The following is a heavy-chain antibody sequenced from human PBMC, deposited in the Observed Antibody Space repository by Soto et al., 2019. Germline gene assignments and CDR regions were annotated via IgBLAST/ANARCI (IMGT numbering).Heavy chain of an antibody. D-gene: IGHD3-3*01. Sequence: WGSLRLSCAASGFTFINAWISFCRQSPFKWLEWVVRIKSKTDGGTTDYAAPVKGRFTISRDDSKNTLYLQMNSLKTEDTAVYYCTPEYYDFWSGYYTGPLQSFHGMDVWGQGTTVTVSS. CDR1: GFTFINAW. J-gene: IGHJ6*02. V-gene: IGHV3-15*01. CDR3: TPEYYDFWSGYYTGPLQSFHGMDV. CDR2: IKSKTDGGTT.